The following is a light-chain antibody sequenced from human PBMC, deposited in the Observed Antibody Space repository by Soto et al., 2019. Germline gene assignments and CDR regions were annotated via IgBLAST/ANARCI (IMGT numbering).Light chain of an antibody. CDR3: QQYNNWPPLT. CDR2: GAS. J-gene: IGKJ4*01. V-gene: IGKV3-15*01. Sequence: EIMMTQSPATLSVSPGERATLSCRASQSVSSNLAWYQQKPGQAPRLLIYGASTRATDIPARFSGSGSGTEFTLTISSLQSEDFAVYYCQQYNNWPPLTLGGGTKVESK. CDR1: QSVSSN.